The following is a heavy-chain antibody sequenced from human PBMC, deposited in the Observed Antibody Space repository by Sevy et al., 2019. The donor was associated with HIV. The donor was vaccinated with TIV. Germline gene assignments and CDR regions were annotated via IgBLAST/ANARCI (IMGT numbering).Heavy chain of an antibody. CDR3: TRGSGIDYYEKGMDL. CDR2: ISKSSSHI. CDR1: GSSFESFA. Sequence: GGSLRLSCAASGSSFESFAMNWVRQAPGKGLEWVAYISKSSSHIYYADSVKGRFTISRDNAKNSLFLQMNSLGAEDTAIYYCTRGSGIDYYEKGMDLWGQGTTVTVSS. V-gene: IGHV3-21*04. D-gene: IGHD3-10*01. J-gene: IGHJ6*02.